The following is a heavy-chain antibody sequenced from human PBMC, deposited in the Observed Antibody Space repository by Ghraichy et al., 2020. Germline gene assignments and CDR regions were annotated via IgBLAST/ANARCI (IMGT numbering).Heavy chain of an antibody. Sequence: SETLSLTCTVSGGSISSYYWSWIRQPPGKGLEWIGYIYYSGSTNYNPSLKSRVTISVDTSKNQFSLKLSSVTAADTAVYYCARGGHSSGYRPAFDIWGQGTMVTVSS. CDR3: ARGGHSSGYRPAFDI. J-gene: IGHJ3*02. D-gene: IGHD3-22*01. V-gene: IGHV4-59*01. CDR1: GGSISSYY. CDR2: IYYSGST.